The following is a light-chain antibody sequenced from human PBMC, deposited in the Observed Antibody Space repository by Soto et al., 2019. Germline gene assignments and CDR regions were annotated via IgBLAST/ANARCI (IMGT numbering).Light chain of an antibody. CDR1: QSVSAY. V-gene: IGKV3-11*01. Sequence: EIVLTQSPATLSLSPGERATLSCRASQSVSAYLAWYQQKPGQATRLLIYDASNRATGIPARFSGSGSGTDCTLHISSLEHEDCEVYYCHQRSNWPGPFGPATKVDI. CDR3: HQRSNWPGP. CDR2: DAS. J-gene: IGKJ3*01.